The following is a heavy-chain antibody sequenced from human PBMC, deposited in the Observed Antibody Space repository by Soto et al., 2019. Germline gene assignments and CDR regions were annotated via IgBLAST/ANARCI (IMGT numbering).Heavy chain of an antibody. CDR2: ISYDGSNK. CDR1: GFTFSSYG. V-gene: IGHV3-30*18. D-gene: IGHD3-22*01. CDR3: AKDGDDRGFDY. J-gene: IGHJ4*02. Sequence: QVQLVESGGGVVQPGRSLRLSCAASGFTFSSYGMHWVRQAPGKGLEWVAVISYDGSNKYYADSVKGRFTISRDNSKNTRYLQMNSLRAEDTAVYYCAKDGDDRGFDYWGQGTLVTVSS.